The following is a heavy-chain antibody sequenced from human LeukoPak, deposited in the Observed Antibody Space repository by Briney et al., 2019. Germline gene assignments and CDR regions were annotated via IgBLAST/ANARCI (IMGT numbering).Heavy chain of an antibody. CDR3: AREGIAAAGVTLDYYYGMDV. J-gene: IGHJ6*04. D-gene: IGHD6-13*01. V-gene: IGHV4-59*01. CDR1: GGSISSYN. CDR2: IYYSGST. Sequence: SETLSLTCTVSGGSISSYNWSWMRHPPGKGLEGSGYIYYSGSTNYNPSLKSRVTISVDTSNNQFSLKMSSVTAADTAVYYCAREGIAAAGVTLDYYYGMDVWGKGTTVTVSS.